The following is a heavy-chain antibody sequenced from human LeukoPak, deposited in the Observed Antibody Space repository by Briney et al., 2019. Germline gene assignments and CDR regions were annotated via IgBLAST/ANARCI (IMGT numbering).Heavy chain of an antibody. CDR3: ARDPPLGYCSSTSCYGGMDV. D-gene: IGHD2-2*01. CDR2: ISWNSGSI. V-gene: IGHV3-9*01. Sequence: GRSLRLSCAASGFTFDDYAMHWVRQAPGKGLEWVSGISWNSGSIAYADSVKGRFTISRDNSKNTLYLQMNSLRAEDTAVYYCARDPPLGYCSSTSCYGGMDVWGQGTTVTVSS. CDR1: GFTFDDYA. J-gene: IGHJ6*02.